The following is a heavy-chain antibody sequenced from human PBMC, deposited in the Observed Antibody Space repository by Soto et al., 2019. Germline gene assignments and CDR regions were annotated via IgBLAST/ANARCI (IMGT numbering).Heavy chain of an antibody. CDR2: TYYKSKWNN. CDR3: TGITWFRGMDV. D-gene: IGHD3-10*01. J-gene: IGHJ6*02. CDR1: GDXVSSNSAV. V-gene: IGHV6-1*01. Sequence: PXQXLSLICVISGDXVSSNSAVWNWIRQSTSRGLEWLGRTYYKSKWNNDYSLSVKSRITINPDKSKNQFSLHLYSVTTEDTAVYYCTGITWFRGMDVWGQGTPVTVSS.